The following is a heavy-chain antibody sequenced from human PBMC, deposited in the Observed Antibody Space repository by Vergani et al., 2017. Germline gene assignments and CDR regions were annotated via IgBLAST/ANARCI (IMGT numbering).Heavy chain of an antibody. J-gene: IGHJ4*02. Sequence: QVQLVQSGAEVKKPGASVKVSCKASGYTFTSYAMHWVRQAPGQRLEWMGWINNGNGNTKYSQKFQGRVTITRDTAASTAYMELSSLRSEDTAVYYCSGAQPAAYDYWGQGTLVTVSS. CDR1: GYTFTSYA. CDR3: SGAQPAAYDY. V-gene: IGHV1-3*04. CDR2: INNGNGNT. D-gene: IGHD2-2*01.